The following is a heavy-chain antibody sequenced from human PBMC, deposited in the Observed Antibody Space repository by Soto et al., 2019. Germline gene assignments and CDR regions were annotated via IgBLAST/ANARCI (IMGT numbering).Heavy chain of an antibody. V-gene: IGHV1-46*03. D-gene: IGHD6-13*01. CDR2: INPSGGST. CDR3: ARPWYSSSWPLFAY. Sequence: ASVKVSCKASGGTFSSYAISWVRQAPGQGLEWMGIINPSGGSTSYAQKFQGRVTMTRDTSTSTVYMELSSLRSEDTAVYYCARPWYSSSWPLFAYWRQGTLVTVSS. J-gene: IGHJ4*02. CDR1: GGTFSSYA.